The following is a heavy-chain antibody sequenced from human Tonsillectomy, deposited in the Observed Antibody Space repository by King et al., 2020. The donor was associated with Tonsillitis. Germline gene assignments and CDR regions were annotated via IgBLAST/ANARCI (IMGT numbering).Heavy chain of an antibody. Sequence: LQLQESGPGLVKPSETLSLTCTVSGGSISSSSYYWGWIRQPPGKGLEWIGSIYYSGSTYYNPSLKSRVTISVDTSKNQFSLRLSSVTAAETAVYYCARQKYDYLWGTYRSDFDYWGQGTLVTVSS. CDR1: GGSISSSSYY. V-gene: IGHV4-39*01. D-gene: IGHD3-16*02. CDR3: ARQKYDYLWGTYRSDFDY. CDR2: IYYSGST. J-gene: IGHJ4*02.